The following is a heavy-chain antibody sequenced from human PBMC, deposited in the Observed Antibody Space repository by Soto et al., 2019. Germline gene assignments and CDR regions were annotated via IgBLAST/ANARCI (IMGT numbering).Heavy chain of an antibody. CDR2: ISAYNGNT. CDR1: GYTFTSYG. CDR3: AREDGSGSYYGDSWFDP. V-gene: IGHV1-18*01. J-gene: IGHJ5*02. D-gene: IGHD3-10*01. Sequence: QVQLVQSGAEVKKPGASVKISCKASGYTFTSYGISWVRQAPGQGLEWMGWISAYNGNTNYAQKLQGRVTMTTDTSTSTAYMELRSLRSDDTAVYYCAREDGSGSYYGDSWFDPWGQGTLVTVSS.